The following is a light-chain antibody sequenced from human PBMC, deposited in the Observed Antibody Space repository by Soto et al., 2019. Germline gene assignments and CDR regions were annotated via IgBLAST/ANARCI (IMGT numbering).Light chain of an antibody. CDR1: QSISSW. J-gene: IGKJ1*01. Sequence: IQLTQSPSTLSASIGDRVTITCRASQSISSWLAWHQQKPGKAPKLLIYYASTLESGVPSRFSGSGSGTEFTLTISSLQPDDFATYYCQQYESYSPWTFGQGTKVDIK. CDR2: YAS. CDR3: QQYESYSPWT. V-gene: IGKV1-5*01.